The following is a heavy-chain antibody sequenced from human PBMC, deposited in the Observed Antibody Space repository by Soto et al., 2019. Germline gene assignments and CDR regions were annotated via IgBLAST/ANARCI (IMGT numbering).Heavy chain of an antibody. CDR1: CYSFTRYG. D-gene: IGHD3-16*01. V-gene: IGHV1-18*01. CDR2: INAYNGNT. J-gene: IGHJ6*02. CDR3: AMVDVYVTPSPQDV. Sequence: QVHLVQSGAEVKNPGASVKVSCKASCYSFTRYGIGWARQAPGQGLEWMGWINAYNGNTNYAQNLQARLTQTTDTSTTTAYMELRSLRSNDTAIYYCAMVDVYVTPSPQDVWGQGTTVTVS.